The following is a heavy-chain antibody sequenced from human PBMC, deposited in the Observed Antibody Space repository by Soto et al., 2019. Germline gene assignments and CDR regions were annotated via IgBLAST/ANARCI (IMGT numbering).Heavy chain of an antibody. Sequence: EVQLVESGGGLVQPGGSLKLSRAASGFTFSGSAMHWVRQASGKGLEWVGRIRSKANSYATAYAASVKGRFTISRDDSKNTAYLQMNSLKTEDTAVYYCTRIENSGYDWGQGTLVTVSS. J-gene: IGHJ4*02. CDR3: TRIENSGYD. CDR2: IRSKANSYAT. CDR1: GFTFSGSA. V-gene: IGHV3-73*01. D-gene: IGHD5-12*01.